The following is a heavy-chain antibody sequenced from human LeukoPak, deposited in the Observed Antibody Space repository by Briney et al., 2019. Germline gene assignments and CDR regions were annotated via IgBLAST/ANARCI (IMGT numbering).Heavy chain of an antibody. CDR1: GGSISSYY. D-gene: IGHD6-13*01. V-gene: IGHV4-4*07. J-gene: IGHJ6*03. CDR3: AREGIAAAGNYYYYMDV. CDR2: IYTSGSH. Sequence: SETLSLTCTVSGGSISSYYWSWIRQPAGKGLEWIGRIYTSGSHNYNPSLKSGATMSVDTSKNQFSLKLSSVTAADTAVYYCAREGIAAAGNYYYYMDVWGKGTTVTISS.